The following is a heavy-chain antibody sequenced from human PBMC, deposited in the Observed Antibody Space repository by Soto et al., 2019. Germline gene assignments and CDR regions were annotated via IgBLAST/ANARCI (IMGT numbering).Heavy chain of an antibody. V-gene: IGHV1-3*04. D-gene: IGHD3-16*01. Sequence: QVHLVQSGAEVKWPGASVKVSCKASGYTFTNHAIHWVRQAPGQGLERMGWFNTGNGNTKYSQKFQGRFTITTDTSASTAYMDLSSLTAEDTAVYYCARRWGRNFDYWGQGTLVTVSS. J-gene: IGHJ4*02. CDR1: GYTFTNHA. CDR2: FNTGNGNT. CDR3: ARRWGRNFDY.